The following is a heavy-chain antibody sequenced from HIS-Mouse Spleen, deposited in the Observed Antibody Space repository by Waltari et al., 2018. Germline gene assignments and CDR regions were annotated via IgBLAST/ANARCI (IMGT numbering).Heavy chain of an antibody. J-gene: IGHJ4*02. V-gene: IGHV3-30*18. CDR2: ISYDGSNK. Sequence: QVQLVESGGGVVQPGMSRGVYCAASGITFSSYGMNWARRAPGKGLEWVAVISYDGSNKYYADSVKGRFTISRDNSKNTLYLQMNSLRAEDTAVYYCAKDKHHAFDYWGQGTLVTVSS. CDR3: AKDKHHAFDY. CDR1: GITFSSYG.